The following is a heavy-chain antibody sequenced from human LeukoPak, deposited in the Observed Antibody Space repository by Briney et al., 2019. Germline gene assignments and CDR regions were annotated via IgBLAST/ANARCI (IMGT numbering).Heavy chain of an antibody. CDR1: GGSFSGYY. CDR3: ARGLVGYDYVWGSYRPRRYYFDY. D-gene: IGHD3-16*02. V-gene: IGHV4-34*01. J-gene: IGHJ4*02. Sequence: SETLSLTCAVYGGSFSGYYWSWIRQPPGKGLEWIGEINHSGSTNYNPSLKSRVTISVDTSTNQFSLKLSSVTAADTAVYYCARGLVGYDYVWGSYRPRRYYFDYWGQGTLVTVSS. CDR2: INHSGST.